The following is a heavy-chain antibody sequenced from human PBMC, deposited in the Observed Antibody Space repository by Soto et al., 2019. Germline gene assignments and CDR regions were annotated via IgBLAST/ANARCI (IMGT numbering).Heavy chain of an antibody. V-gene: IGHV4-31*03. J-gene: IGHJ6*02. Sequence: QVQLQESGPGLVKPSQTLSLTCTVSGGSISSGGYYWSWIRQHPGKGLEWIGYIYYSGSTYYNPSLKGRVTISVDTSKNQFSLKLSSVTAADTAVYYCARSVDVDRERWLSFDYYYGMDVWGQGTTVTVSS. CDR3: ARSVDVDRERWLSFDYYYGMDV. CDR2: IYYSGST. D-gene: IGHD3-16*02. CDR1: GGSISSGGYY.